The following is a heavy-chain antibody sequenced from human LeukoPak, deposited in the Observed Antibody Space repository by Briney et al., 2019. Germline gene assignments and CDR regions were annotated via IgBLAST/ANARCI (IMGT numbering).Heavy chain of an antibody. CDR1: GYTFTGYY. CDR2: INPNSGGT. V-gene: IGHV1-2*02. J-gene: IGHJ5*02. CDR3: AREFEAAAGTVWLDP. D-gene: IGHD6-13*01. Sequence: ASVKVSCKASGYTFTGYYMHWVRQAPGQGLEWMGWINPNSGGTNYAQKFQGRVTMTRDTSISTAYMELSRLRSDDTAVYYCAREFEAAAGTVWLDPWGQGTLVTVSS.